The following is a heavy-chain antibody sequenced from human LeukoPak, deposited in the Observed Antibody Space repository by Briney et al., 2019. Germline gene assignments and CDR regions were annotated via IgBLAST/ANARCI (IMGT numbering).Heavy chain of an antibody. CDR1: GGSFSGYY. J-gene: IGHJ4*02. CDR3: ARDIAAAGHFDS. V-gene: IGHV4-34*01. D-gene: IGHD6-13*01. Sequence: SETLSLTCAVYGGSFSGYYWSWIRQPPGKGLEWIGEINHSGSTNYNPSLKSRVTISVDTSKNQFSLKLSSVTAADTAVYYCARDIAAAGHFDSWGQGTLVTAS. CDR2: INHSGST.